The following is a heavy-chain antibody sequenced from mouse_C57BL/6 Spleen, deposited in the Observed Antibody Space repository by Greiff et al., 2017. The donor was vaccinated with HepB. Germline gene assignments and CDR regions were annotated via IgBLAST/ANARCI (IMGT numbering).Heavy chain of an antibody. CDR3: ASGLHYAMDY. J-gene: IGHJ4*01. V-gene: IGHV1-82*01. CDR2: IYPGDGDT. Sequence: QVQLLQSGPELVKPGASVKISCKASGYAFSSSWMHWVKQRPGKGLEWIGRIYPGDGDTTYNGKFKGKATLTADKSSSTAYMQLSSLKSEDSAVYFCASGLHYAMDYWGQGTSVTVSS. D-gene: IGHD2-13*01. CDR1: GYAFSSSW.